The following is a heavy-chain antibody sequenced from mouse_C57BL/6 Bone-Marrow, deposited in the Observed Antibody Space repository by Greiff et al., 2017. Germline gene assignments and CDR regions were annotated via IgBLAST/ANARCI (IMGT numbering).Heavy chain of an antibody. V-gene: IGHV7-3*01. CDR1: GFTFTDYY. Sequence: DVKLVESGGGLVQPGGSLSLSCAASGFTFTDYYMSWVRQPPGKALGWLGFIRNKANGYTTEYSATVKGRFTISRDNSQSILYLQMNALRAEDSATYYCARSYYGSSYRAMDYWGQGTSVTVSS. D-gene: IGHD1-1*01. J-gene: IGHJ4*01. CDR3: ARSYYGSSYRAMDY. CDR2: IRNKANGYTT.